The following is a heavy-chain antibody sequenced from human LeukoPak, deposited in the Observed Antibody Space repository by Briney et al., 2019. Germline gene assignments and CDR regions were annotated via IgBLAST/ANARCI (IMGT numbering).Heavy chain of an antibody. CDR3: AKHGIVGASFDY. V-gene: IGHV3-23*01. Sequence: GGSLRLSCAASVFTFNSYAMIGVRQAPGKGLECGSAISGSGGSTYYADSVKGRFTLSRDNSKNTLYLQMNSLRAEDSAVYYCAKHGIVGASFDYWGQGTLVTVSS. D-gene: IGHD1-26*01. CDR1: VFTFNSYA. CDR2: ISGSGGST. J-gene: IGHJ4*02.